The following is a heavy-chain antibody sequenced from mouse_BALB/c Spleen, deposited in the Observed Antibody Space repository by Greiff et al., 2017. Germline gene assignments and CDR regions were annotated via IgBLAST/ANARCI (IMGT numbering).Heavy chain of an antibody. CDR3: ARPYYGGSRYAMDY. CDR2: INPSTGYT. V-gene: IGHV1-7*01. J-gene: IGHJ4*01. CDR1: GYTFTSYW. D-gene: IGHD1-1*01. Sequence: QVQLQQSGAELAKPGASVKMSCKASGYTFTSYWMHWVKQRPGQGLEWIGYINPSTGYTEYNQKFKDKATLTSDKSSSTAYMELSSLTSEDSAVYYCARPYYGGSRYAMDYWGQGTSVTVSS.